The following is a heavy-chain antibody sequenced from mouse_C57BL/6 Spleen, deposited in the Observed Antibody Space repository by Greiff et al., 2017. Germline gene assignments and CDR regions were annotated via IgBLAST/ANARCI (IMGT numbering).Heavy chain of an antibody. Sequence: QVQLQQPGAEFVKPGASVKMSCKASGYTFNSYWITWVRQRPGQGLEWIGDIYPGSGSTNYNEKFKSKATLTVDPSSSTAYMQLSSLKSEDSAVYYCARFRYYYAMDYWGQGTSVTVSS. V-gene: IGHV1-55*01. CDR3: ARFRYYYAMDY. J-gene: IGHJ4*01. CDR1: GYTFNSYW. CDR2: IYPGSGST.